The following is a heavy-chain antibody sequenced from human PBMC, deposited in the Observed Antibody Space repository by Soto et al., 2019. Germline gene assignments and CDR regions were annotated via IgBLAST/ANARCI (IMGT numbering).Heavy chain of an antibody. Sequence: ASVKVSCKASGYTFTSYGINWVRQAPGQGLEWMGWISGYNSNTNYAQKLQDRVTMTTDTSTSTAYMELRSLRSDDTAVYYCARKIAAAHKNWFDPWGQGTLVTVSS. CDR2: ISGYNSNT. J-gene: IGHJ5*02. V-gene: IGHV1-18*01. CDR3: ARKIAAAHKNWFDP. CDR1: GYTFTSYG. D-gene: IGHD6-13*01.